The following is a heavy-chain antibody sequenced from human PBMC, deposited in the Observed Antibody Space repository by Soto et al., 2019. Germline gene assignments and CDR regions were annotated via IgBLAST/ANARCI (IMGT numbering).Heavy chain of an antibody. Sequence: EMQLVESGGGLVQPGGSLRLSCAASGFTFSSYWMHWVRQAPVKGLVWVARISSDGSSTNYGDSVKGRFTISRDNAKNTLYLQVNSLRADDTAVYYCARGERYYYMDVWGKGTTVTVSS. D-gene: IGHD1-1*01. CDR3: ARGERYYYMDV. J-gene: IGHJ6*03. CDR2: ISSDGSST. V-gene: IGHV3-74*01. CDR1: GFTFSSYW.